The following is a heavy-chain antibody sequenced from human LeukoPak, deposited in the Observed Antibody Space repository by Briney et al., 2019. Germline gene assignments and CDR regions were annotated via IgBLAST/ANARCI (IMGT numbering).Heavy chain of an antibody. Sequence: GGSLRLSCAASGFTFSSYWMTWVRQAPGKGLEWVANIKQDGSDKYYVDSVKGRFTISRDNAKNSLYLQMNGLRAEDMAFYFCARSIAFAGSHFDYWGQGTLVTISS. CDR1: GFTFSSYW. CDR2: IKQDGSDK. V-gene: IGHV3-7*03. CDR3: ARSIAFAGSHFDY. D-gene: IGHD6-19*01. J-gene: IGHJ4*02.